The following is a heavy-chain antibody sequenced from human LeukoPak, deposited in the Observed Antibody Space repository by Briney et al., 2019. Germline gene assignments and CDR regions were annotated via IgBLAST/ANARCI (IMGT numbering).Heavy chain of an antibody. CDR3: ARDMVAQQLVYGMDV. Sequence: GGSLRLSCAASGFPYSSYSINWVRQAPGRGLEWVSSISSCSSYIYHADSVKGRFTISRDNAKNSLYLQMNSLRAEDTAVYYCARDMVAQQLVYGMDVWGQGTTVTVSS. CDR1: GFPYSSYS. J-gene: IGHJ6*02. CDR2: ISSCSSYI. D-gene: IGHD6-6*01. V-gene: IGHV3-21*01.